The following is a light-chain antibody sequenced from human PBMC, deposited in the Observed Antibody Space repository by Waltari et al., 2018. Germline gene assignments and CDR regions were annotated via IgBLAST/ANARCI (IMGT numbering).Light chain of an antibody. J-gene: IGLJ3*02. V-gene: IGLV3-21*02. Sequence: SIMLSQPPSMSVAPGQTARITCGGNNIESESVHRYQQKPGQAPLVVLYDDSARPSGIPRRFSGSNSVNKATLTISRVEAGDEADYYCQLWDTSNDRVVFGGGT. CDR3: QLWDTSNDRVV. CDR1: NIESES. CDR2: DDS.